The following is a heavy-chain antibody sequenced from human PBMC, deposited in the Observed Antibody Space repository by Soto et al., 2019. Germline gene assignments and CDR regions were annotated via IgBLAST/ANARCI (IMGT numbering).Heavy chain of an antibody. Sequence: SETLSLTCTVSGDSITNIYWSWIRQPPGKGLDWIGYIHYSGSSNYNPSLKSRVTMSVDTSKNQFSLKLSSVTAADTAVYYCARGGWSLDSWGQGTLVTVSS. CDR1: GDSITNIY. D-gene: IGHD2-15*01. CDR2: IHYSGSS. CDR3: ARGGWSLDS. V-gene: IGHV4-59*01. J-gene: IGHJ4*02.